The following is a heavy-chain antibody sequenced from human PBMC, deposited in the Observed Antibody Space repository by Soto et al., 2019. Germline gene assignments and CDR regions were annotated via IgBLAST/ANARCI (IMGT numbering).Heavy chain of an antibody. CDR2: IYYSGST. CDR1: GCSISSYY. Sequence: SENLSLTCTVSGCSISSYYWSWIRQPPGKGLKWIGYIYYSGSTNYNPSLKSRVTISVDTSKNQFSLKLSSVTAADTAVYYCARVTDFSSGLHYWDKRPLVTVS. J-gene: IGHJ4*02. D-gene: IGHD3-3*01. CDR3: ARVTDFSSGLHY. V-gene: IGHV4-59*01.